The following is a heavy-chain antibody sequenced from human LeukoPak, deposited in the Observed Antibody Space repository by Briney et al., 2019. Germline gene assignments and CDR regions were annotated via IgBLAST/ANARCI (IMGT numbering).Heavy chain of an antibody. CDR3: ASGRPGVWMDV. CDR2: ISSSGSTI. V-gene: IGHV3-11*01. CDR1: GFTFRDYY. Sequence: GGSLRLSCAASGFTFRDYYMSWIRQAPGKGLEWVSYISSSGSTIYYADSVKGRFTISRDNAKNSLYLQMNSLRAEDTAVHYCASGRPGVWMDVWGQGTTVTVSS. D-gene: IGHD3-10*01. J-gene: IGHJ6*02.